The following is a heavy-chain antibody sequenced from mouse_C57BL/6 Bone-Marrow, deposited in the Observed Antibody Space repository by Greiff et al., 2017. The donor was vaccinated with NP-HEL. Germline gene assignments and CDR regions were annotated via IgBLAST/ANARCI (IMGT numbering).Heavy chain of an antibody. V-gene: IGHV1-82*01. D-gene: IGHD2-1*01. J-gene: IGHJ2*01. CDR1: GYAFSSSW. CDR2: IYPGDGDT. Sequence: QVQLKESGPELVKPGASVKISCKASGYAFSSSWMNWVKQRPGKGLEWIGRIYPGDGDTNYNGKFKGKATLTADKSSSTAYMQLSSLTSEDSAVYFCARMVTTYVFDYWGQGTTLTVSS. CDR3: ARMVTTYVFDY.